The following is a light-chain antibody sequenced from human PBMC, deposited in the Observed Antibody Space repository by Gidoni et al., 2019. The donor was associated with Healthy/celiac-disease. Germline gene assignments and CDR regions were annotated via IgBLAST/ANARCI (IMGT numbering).Light chain of an antibody. V-gene: IGKV3-15*01. Sequence: EIVMTQSPATLSVSPGERATRSCRASQSVSSNLAWYQQKPGQAPRLLIYGASTRATGIPARFSGSGSGTEFTLTISSLQSEDFAVYYCQQYNNWPPWTFXQXTKVEIK. J-gene: IGKJ1*01. CDR1: QSVSSN. CDR2: GAS. CDR3: QQYNNWPPWT.